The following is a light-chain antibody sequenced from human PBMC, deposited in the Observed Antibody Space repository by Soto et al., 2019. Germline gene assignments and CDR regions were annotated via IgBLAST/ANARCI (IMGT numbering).Light chain of an antibody. Sequence: IVMTQSPDSLTVSLGERATINCKSGLSLLHTSNNKNYLAWYQQKPGQPPKLLIYWASTRESGVPDRFSGSGSETDVTLTISSLQAEDVAVYFCHQHYSPLHTFGQGTKLQI. CDR1: LSLLHTSNNKNY. V-gene: IGKV4-1*01. J-gene: IGKJ2*01. CDR2: WAS. CDR3: HQHYSPLHT.